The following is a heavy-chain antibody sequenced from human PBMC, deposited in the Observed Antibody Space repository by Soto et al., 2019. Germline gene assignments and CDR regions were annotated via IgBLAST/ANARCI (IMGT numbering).Heavy chain of an antibody. J-gene: IGHJ6*01. CDR1: GFTFSSYP. Sequence: GGSLRLSCSASGFTFSSYPMHWVRQAPGKGLEYVSAISSHGSSTYYADSVNGRFTISRDNSKNTLYLQMSTRRAEDTAVYYCVKLEGNWNSPVDVRGQGTTVTGSS. CDR3: VKLEGNWNSPVDV. D-gene: IGHD1-7*01. CDR2: ISSHGSST. V-gene: IGHV3-64D*08.